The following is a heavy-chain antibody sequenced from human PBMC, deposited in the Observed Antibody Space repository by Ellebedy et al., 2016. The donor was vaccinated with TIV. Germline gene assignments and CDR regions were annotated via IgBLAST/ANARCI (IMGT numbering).Heavy chain of an antibody. J-gene: IGHJ4*02. CDR3: ARALPLYLVMAPYFDH. CDR2: IHHSGNT. V-gene: IGHV4-30-2*01. CDR1: GGSFSSGGYS. D-gene: IGHD3-16*01. Sequence: MPSETLSLTCGVSGGSFSSGGYSWSWIRQPPGKGLEWIGFIHHSGNTYYNPSLKSRVTISLDGSQNQLSLNLSSVTAADTAIYYCARALPLYLVMAPYFDHWGQGTPVTVSS.